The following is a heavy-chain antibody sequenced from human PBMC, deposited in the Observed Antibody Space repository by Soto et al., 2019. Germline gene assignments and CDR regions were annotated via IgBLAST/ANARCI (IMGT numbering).Heavy chain of an antibody. CDR2: INWNGGST. D-gene: IGHD1-26*01. V-gene: IGHV3-20*04. J-gene: IGHJ4*02. Sequence: EVQLVESGGGVVQPGGSLRLSCAASGFTFDDYGMSWVRQAPGKGLEWVSGINWNGGSTGYADSVKGRFTIYRDNAKNSLYLQMNSLRAEDTSLYSCARALEHWDADYWGQGTLVTVSS. CDR3: ARALEHWDADY. CDR1: GFTFDDYG.